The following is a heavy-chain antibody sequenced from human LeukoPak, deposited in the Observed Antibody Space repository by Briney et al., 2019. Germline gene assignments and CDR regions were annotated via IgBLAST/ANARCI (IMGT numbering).Heavy chain of an antibody. V-gene: IGHV3-21*01. CDR2: ISSSSSYI. CDR1: GFTFSSYS. CDR3: ARASAVLMVYAT. Sequence: GGSLRLSCAASGFTFSSYSMNWVHQAPGKGLEWVSSISSSSSYIYYADSVKGRFTISRDNAKNSLYLQMNSLRAEDTAVYYCARASAVLMVYATWGQGTLVTVSS. J-gene: IGHJ5*02. D-gene: IGHD2-8*01.